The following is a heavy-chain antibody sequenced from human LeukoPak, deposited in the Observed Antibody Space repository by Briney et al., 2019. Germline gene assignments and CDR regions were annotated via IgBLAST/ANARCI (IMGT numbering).Heavy chain of an antibody. D-gene: IGHD6-13*01. CDR1: GGSISSYY. CDR3: ASNYYSSSWYYFDY. CDR2: IYTSGST. J-gene: IGHJ4*02. Sequence: SETLSLTCTVSGGSISSYYWSWIRQPAGKGLEWIGRIYTSGSTNYNPSLKSRVTMSVDTSKNQFSLKLSSVTAADTAVYYCASNYYSSSWYYFDYWGQGTLVTVSS. V-gene: IGHV4-4*07.